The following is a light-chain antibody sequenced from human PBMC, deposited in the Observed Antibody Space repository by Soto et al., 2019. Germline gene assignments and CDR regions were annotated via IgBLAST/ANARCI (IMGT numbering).Light chain of an antibody. J-gene: IGKJ1*01. CDR1: QSVSSSY. V-gene: IGKV3D-20*01. CDR3: QQHGSPMT. CDR2: GAS. Sequence: EIVLTQSPATLSLSPGERATLSCGASQSVSSSYLAWYQQKPGRAPMLHNDGASARAIRVRFSGSGSGSGTDLTLTSSRLEPVAFSVYQCQQHGSPMTFGQGTKVDIK.